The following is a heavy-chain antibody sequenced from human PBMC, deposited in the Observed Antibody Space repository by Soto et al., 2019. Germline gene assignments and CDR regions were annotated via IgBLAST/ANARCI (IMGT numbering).Heavy chain of an antibody. V-gene: IGHV1-18*04. Sequence: GASVKVSCKASGYTFTSYGISWVRQAPGQGLEWMGWISAYNGNTNYAQKLQGRVTMTTDTSTSTAYMELRSLRSDDTAVYYCARRRYSSGRGYFDYWGQGTLVTVSS. D-gene: IGHD6-19*01. J-gene: IGHJ4*02. CDR1: GYTFTSYG. CDR2: ISAYNGNT. CDR3: ARRRYSSGRGYFDY.